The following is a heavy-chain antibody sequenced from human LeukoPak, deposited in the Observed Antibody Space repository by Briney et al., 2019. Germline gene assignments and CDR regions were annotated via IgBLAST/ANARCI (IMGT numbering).Heavy chain of an antibody. CDR1: GGTISSYY. CDR2: IYYSGST. Sequence: PSENLSLNCTVSGGTISSYYWSWIRQPPGKGLEWIGYIYYSGSTNYNPSLKRRVTISVDSSKNPFSLKMSSVAAADMAVYYCAREGRLLWCGESTADAFDIWGQGTMVTVSS. V-gene: IGHV4-59*01. CDR3: AREGRLLWCGESTADAFDI. J-gene: IGHJ3*02. D-gene: IGHD3-10*01.